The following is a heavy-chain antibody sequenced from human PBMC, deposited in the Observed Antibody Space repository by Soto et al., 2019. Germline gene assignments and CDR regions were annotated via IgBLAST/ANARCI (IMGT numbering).Heavy chain of an antibody. V-gene: IGHV3-23*01. CDR2: ISGGSGAST. CDR3: SKTRAGSDGYVGLDV. Sequence: SLRVSWLASLFSFSNYARSWVLQFPFKGLGWVSTISGGSGASTDFADSVRGRFTISRDNSKNTLYLQMNSLRAEDTAVYYCSKTRAGSDGYVGLDVWGQGTTVTVSS. D-gene: IGHD3-10*01. CDR1: LFSFSNYA. J-gene: IGHJ6*02.